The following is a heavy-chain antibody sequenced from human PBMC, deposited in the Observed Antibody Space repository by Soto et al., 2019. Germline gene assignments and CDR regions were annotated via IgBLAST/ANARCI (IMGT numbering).Heavy chain of an antibody. D-gene: IGHD4-4*01. V-gene: IGHV3-30*18. J-gene: IGHJ4*02. CDR3: AKDKDYSNSFDY. CDR1: GFTFSSYG. Sequence: GGSLRLSCAASGFTFSSYGMHWVRQAPGKGLEWVAVISYDGSNKYYADSVKGRFTISRDNSKNTLYLQMNSLRAEDTAVYYCAKDKDYSNSFDYWGQGTLVTVSS. CDR2: ISYDGSNK.